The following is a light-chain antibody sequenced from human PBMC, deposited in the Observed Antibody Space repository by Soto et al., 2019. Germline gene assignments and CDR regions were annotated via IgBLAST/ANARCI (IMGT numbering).Light chain of an antibody. J-gene: IGKJ1*01. CDR1: QGLXIY. CDR3: QQTYTAPRT. Sequence: IPVTQSASSLSASVGDRVTITCRASQGLXIYFNWYERQSGKAPRILXYDASTWRNGVPSRCSGSGSMTDFTLTISDMQPDDGATYYCQQTYTAPRTVGQGTKVEIK. CDR2: DAS. V-gene: IGKV1-39*01.